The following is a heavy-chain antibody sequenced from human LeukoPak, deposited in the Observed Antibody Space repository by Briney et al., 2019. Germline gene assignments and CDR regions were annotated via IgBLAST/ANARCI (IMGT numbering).Heavy chain of an antibody. CDR1: GGSFSGYY. Sequence: PSETLSLTCAVYGGSFSGYYWSWIRQPPGKGLEWIGEINHSGSTYYNPSLKSRVTISVDRSKNQFSLKLSSVAAADTAVYYCARAGGDYWGQGTLVTVSS. CDR2: INHSGST. CDR3: ARAGGDY. D-gene: IGHD3-10*01. J-gene: IGHJ4*02. V-gene: IGHV4-34*01.